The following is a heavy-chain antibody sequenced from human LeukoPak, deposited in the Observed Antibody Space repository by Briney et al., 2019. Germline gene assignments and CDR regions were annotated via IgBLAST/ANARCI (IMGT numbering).Heavy chain of an antibody. V-gene: IGHV3-23*01. Sequence: PGGSLRLSCVASGFTFSSHAMSWVRQAPGMGLEWVSTISSSGGSTYYAGSVKGRFTISRDNSKNTLYLQMNSLRAEDTAVHYCARCSSGGRSIYDYWGQGTLVTASS. D-gene: IGHD2-15*01. J-gene: IGHJ4*02. CDR1: GFTFSSHA. CDR2: ISSSGGST. CDR3: ARCSSGGRSIYDY.